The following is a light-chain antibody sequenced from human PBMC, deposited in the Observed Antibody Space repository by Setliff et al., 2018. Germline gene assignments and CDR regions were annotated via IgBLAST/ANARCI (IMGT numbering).Light chain of an antibody. CDR3: AAWDDVLSAVV. Sequence: VLAQPPSASKTPGQRVTISCSGRSSNIGRNYVYWYQQFPGMAPKLLIYRNAQRPSGVPDRCSGSKSGASASLAITGLRSEDEADYYCAAWDDVLSAVVFGGGTK. CDR2: RNA. V-gene: IGLV1-47*01. CDR1: SSNIGRNY. J-gene: IGLJ2*01.